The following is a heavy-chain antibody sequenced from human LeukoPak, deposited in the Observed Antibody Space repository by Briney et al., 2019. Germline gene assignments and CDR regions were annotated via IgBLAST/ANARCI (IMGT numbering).Heavy chain of an antibody. Sequence: GGSLRLSCAASGFTFSSYSMDWVRQAPGMGLEWVLSISSSSSYIHYADSVKGRFTISRDNTKNSLYLQMNSLRAEDTAVYYCARFQGAHYWGQGTLVTVSS. D-gene: IGHD4/OR15-4a*01. CDR3: ARFQGAHY. J-gene: IGHJ4*02. CDR2: ISSSSSYI. V-gene: IGHV3-21*01. CDR1: GFTFSSYS.